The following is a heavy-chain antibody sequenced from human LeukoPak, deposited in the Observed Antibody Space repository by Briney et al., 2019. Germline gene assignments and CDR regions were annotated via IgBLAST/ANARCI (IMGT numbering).Heavy chain of an antibody. CDR2: IKQDGSEK. V-gene: IGHV3-7*01. CDR3: ARRAGYGYCSSTSCYGDYYYMDA. CDR1: GFTFSSYW. D-gene: IGHD2-2*03. J-gene: IGHJ6*03. Sequence: GGSLRLSCAASGFTFSSYWMSWVRQAPGKGLEWVANIKQDGSEKYYVDSVKGRFTISRDNAKNSLYLQMNSLRAEDTAVYYCARRAGYGYCSSTSCYGDYYYMDAWGKGTTVTVSS.